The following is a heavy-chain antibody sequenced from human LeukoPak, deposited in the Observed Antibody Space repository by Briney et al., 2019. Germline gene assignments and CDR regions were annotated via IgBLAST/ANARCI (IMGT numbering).Heavy chain of an antibody. CDR1: GGSFSGYY. J-gene: IGHJ4*02. CDR2: INHSGST. D-gene: IGHD3-22*01. CDR3: ARRAPYYDSSGYYPTYFDY. V-gene: IGHV4-34*01. Sequence: SETLSLTCAVYGGSFSGYYWSWIRQPPGKGLEWIGEINHSGSTNYNPSLKSRVTISVDTSKNQFSLKLSSVTAGDTAVYYCARRAPYYDSSGYYPTYFDYWGQGTLVTVSS.